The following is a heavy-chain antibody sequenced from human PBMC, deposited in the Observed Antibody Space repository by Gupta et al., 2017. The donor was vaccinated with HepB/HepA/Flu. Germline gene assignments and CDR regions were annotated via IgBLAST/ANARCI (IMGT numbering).Heavy chain of an antibody. V-gene: IGHV3-9*01. CDR1: GFTFADYA. CDR3: AKGTHAFDI. Sequence: EVQLVESGGGLVQPGRSLRLSCAASGFTFADYAMNWVRQVPGKGLEWVSGINWNSGNIDYADSVKGRFTISRDNARKSLYLQMNSLRLEDTALYYCAKGTHAFDIWGQGTMVTVSS. CDR2: INWNSGNI. J-gene: IGHJ3*02.